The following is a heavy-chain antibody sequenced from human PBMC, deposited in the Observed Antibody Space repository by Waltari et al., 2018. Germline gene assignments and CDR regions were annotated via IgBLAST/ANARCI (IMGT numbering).Heavy chain of an antibody. V-gene: IGHV4-59*01. CDR3: ARGGKAVTTPLVFLED. CDR2: IYYSGST. CDR1: GDSISSYY. D-gene: IGHD4-17*01. Sequence: QVQLQESGPGLVKPSETLSLTCTVSGDSISSYYWSWIRQPPGKGLEWIGYIYYSGSTNYNPSLKSRVTISVDTSKNQVSLKLSSVTAADTAVYYCARGGKAVTTPLVFLEDWGQGTLVTVSS. J-gene: IGHJ4*02.